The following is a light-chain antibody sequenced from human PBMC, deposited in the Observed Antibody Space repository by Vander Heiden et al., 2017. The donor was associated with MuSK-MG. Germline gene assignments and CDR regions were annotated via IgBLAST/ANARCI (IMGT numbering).Light chain of an antibody. CDR3: QQRSSWPIT. CDR1: QSVRSL. V-gene: IGKV3-11*01. Sequence: EIVLTQSPATLSLSPGERATLSCRVSQSVRSLLGWYQQKPGQAPRLLIYDASNRATGIPARFSGSGSGTDFTLTISSLEPEDFAVYYCQQRSSWPITFGQGTRLEIK. CDR2: DAS. J-gene: IGKJ5*01.